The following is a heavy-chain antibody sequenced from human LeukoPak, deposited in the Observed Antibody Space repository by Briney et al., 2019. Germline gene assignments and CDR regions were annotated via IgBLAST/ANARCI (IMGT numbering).Heavy chain of an antibody. D-gene: IGHD3-10*01. J-gene: IGHJ6*03. CDR2: INHSGST. CDR1: GFTFSTYG. CDR3: ARVRHYYGSGMDYMDV. V-gene: IGHV4-34*01. Sequence: GSLRLSCAASGFTFSTYGMHWVRQAPGKGLEWIGEINHSGSTNYNPSLKSRVTISVDTSKNQFSLKLSSVTAADTAVYYCARVRHYYGSGMDYMDVWGKGTTVTVSS.